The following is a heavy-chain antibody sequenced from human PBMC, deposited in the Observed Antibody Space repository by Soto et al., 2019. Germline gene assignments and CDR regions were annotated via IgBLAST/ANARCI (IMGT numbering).Heavy chain of an antibody. D-gene: IGHD3-10*01. Sequence: LRLSCAASGFILKMYWMHWVRQSPGKGLVWISRIYNDGTYSDYADSVRGRFTISRDNVNDTLYLQMNNLRAEDSGLYYCTRGPRPISTGTGAYWGQGTQVTVSS. CDR2: IYNDGTYS. J-gene: IGHJ4*02. CDR3: TRGPRPISTGTGAY. CDR1: GFILKMYW. V-gene: IGHV3-74*01.